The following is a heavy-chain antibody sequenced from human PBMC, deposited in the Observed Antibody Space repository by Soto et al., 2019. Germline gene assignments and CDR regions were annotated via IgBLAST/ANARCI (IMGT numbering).Heavy chain of an antibody. J-gene: IGHJ4*02. D-gene: IGHD3-10*01. CDR3: AREDGSGGSSSDD. CDR2: ISYDGSNK. Sequence: QVQLVESGGGVVQPGRSLRLSCAASGFTFSSHAMHWVRQAPGKGLEWVAVISYDGSNKYYADSVKGRFTISRDNSKNTLYLQMNSLRAEDTAVYYCAREDGSGGSSSDDWGQGTLVTVSS. CDR1: GFTFSSHA. V-gene: IGHV3-30-3*01.